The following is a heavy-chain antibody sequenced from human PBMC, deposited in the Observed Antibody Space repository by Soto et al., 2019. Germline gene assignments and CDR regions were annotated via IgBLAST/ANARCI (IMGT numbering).Heavy chain of an antibody. CDR3: ARGRDAARVAKGNWFDP. V-gene: IGHV4-34*01. D-gene: IGHD6-25*01. Sequence: QVQLQQWGAGLLKPSETLSLTCTVYGGSFSDYCWSWVRKPPGKGLQWIGEIDHRGTTFFTPFLKSRATISIDTSMNQFSLNLRSVTAAATAMDYCARGRDAARVAKGNWFDPWGQGTLVTVSS. CDR2: IDHRGTT. J-gene: IGHJ5*02. CDR1: GGSFSDYC.